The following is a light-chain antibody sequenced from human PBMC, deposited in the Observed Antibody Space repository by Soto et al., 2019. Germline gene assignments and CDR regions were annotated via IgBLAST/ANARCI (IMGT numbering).Light chain of an antibody. Sequence: EIVMTQSPATLSVSPGERATLSCRASQSVNIYLAWYQQKPGQAPRLLIFGASYRATGIPARFSGSGSGTDFTLTISSLEPEDFAVYYCQQRSNWPPLTFGGGTKVDIK. CDR1: QSVNIY. CDR3: QQRSNWPPLT. CDR2: GAS. V-gene: IGKV3-11*01. J-gene: IGKJ4*01.